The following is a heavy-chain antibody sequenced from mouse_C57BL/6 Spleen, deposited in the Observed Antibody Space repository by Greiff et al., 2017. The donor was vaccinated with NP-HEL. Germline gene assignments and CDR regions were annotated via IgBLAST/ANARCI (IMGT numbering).Heavy chain of an antibody. V-gene: IGHV1-52*01. D-gene: IGHD1-1*01. J-gene: IGHJ1*03. CDR2: IDPSDSET. CDR1: GYTFTSYW. Sequence: QVQLQQPGAELVRPGSSVKLSCKASGYTFTSYWMHWVKQRPIQGLEWIGNIDPSDSETHYNQKFKDKATLPVDNSSSTAYMQLSSLTSEDSAVYYCARHGSSYGYFDVWGTGTTVTVSS. CDR3: ARHGSSYGYFDV.